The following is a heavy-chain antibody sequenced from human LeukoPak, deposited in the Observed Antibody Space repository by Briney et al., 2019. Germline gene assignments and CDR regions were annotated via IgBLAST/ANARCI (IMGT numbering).Heavy chain of an antibody. V-gene: IGHV4-34*01. CDR2: VNHSGYT. D-gene: IGHD4-17*01. CDR1: GTSITSYY. Sequence: PSETLSLTCGVSGTSITSYYWSWIRQTPGKGLEWIGEVNHSGYTNMNPSLKSRVTISVDTSKNQFSLMMTSVTAADTAVYFCARMTTGHDYWGQGILVTVSS. CDR3: ARMTTGHDY. J-gene: IGHJ4*02.